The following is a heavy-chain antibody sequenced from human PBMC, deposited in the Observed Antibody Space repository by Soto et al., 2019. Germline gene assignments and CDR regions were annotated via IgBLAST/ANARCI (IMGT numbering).Heavy chain of an antibody. CDR2: INAGNGNT. J-gene: IGHJ4*02. Sequence: QVQLVQSGAEVKKPGASVKVSCKASGYTFTSYAMHWVRQAPGQRLEWMGWINAGNGNTKYSQKFQGRVTITRDTSARTAYMELSSLRSEDTAVYYCAISSGWYYVSYWGQGTLVTVSS. CDR1: GYTFTSYA. CDR3: AISSGWYYVSY. V-gene: IGHV1-3*01. D-gene: IGHD6-19*01.